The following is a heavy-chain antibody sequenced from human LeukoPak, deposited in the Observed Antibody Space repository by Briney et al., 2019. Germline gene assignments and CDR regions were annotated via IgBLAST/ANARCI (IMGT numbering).Heavy chain of an antibody. CDR1: GGSISGSSYH. CDR2: INYSGTT. CDR3: ATTYSYTSGGYDY. Sequence: SETLSLTCTVSGGSISGSSYHWGWLRQSPGKGLEWIGSINYSGTTYYNPSLKSRVTISVDTSKNQFSLKVSSVTAADTAVYYXATTYSYTSGGYDYWGQGTLVTVSS. V-gene: IGHV4-39*01. D-gene: IGHD6-19*01. J-gene: IGHJ4*02.